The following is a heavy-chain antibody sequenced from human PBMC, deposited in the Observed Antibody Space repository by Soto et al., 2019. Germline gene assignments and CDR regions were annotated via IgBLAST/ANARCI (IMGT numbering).Heavy chain of an antibody. D-gene: IGHD3-22*01. Sequence: PSETLSLTCTVSGAFVGSGSFYWSWIRQPPGKGLEWIGYVFFSGSTNYNPSLKSRVTISIDTSKNQFSLKLISVTAADTAVYYCARVSTYYFDSSGSYTSDYWGQGTLVTVSS. CDR1: GAFVGSGSFY. CDR2: VFFSGST. CDR3: ARVSTYYFDSSGSYTSDY. V-gene: IGHV4-61*01. J-gene: IGHJ4*02.